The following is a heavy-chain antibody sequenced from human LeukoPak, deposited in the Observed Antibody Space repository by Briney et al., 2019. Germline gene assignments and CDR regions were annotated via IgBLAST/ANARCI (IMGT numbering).Heavy chain of an antibody. CDR1: GGSISSYY. V-gene: IGHV4-59*01. Sequence: SETLSLTCTVSGGSISSYYWSWIRQPPGKGLEWIGYIYYSGSTNYNPSLKSRATISVDTSKNQFSLKLSSVTAADTAVYYCARELRWYRPRANWYFDLWGRGTLVTVSS. J-gene: IGHJ2*01. CDR3: ARELRWYRPRANWYFDL. CDR2: IYYSGST. D-gene: IGHD4-23*01.